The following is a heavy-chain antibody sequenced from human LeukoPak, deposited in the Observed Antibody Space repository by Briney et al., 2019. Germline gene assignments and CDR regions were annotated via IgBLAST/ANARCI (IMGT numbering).Heavy chain of an antibody. CDR1: GGSISSYY. V-gene: IGHV4-59*01. J-gene: IGHJ4*02. CDR3: ARWGSIAVARFDY. D-gene: IGHD6-6*01. Sequence: KTSETLSLTCTVSGGSISSYYWSWIRQPPGKGLEWIGYIYYTGSTNYNPSPTSRVNISVDTSKNQFSLNLTSVTAADTAVYYCARWGSIAVARFDYWGQGTLVTVSS. CDR2: IYYTGST.